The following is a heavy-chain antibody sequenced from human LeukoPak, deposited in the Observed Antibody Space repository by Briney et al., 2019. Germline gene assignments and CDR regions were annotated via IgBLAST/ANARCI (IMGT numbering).Heavy chain of an antibody. CDR2: FDPEDGET. D-gene: IGHD3-16*01. CDR1: GYTLTELS. V-gene: IGHV1-24*01. J-gene: IGHJ4*02. CDR3: APGIMITFGYTEY. Sequence: ASVKVSCKVSGYTLTELSMHWVRQAPGKGLEWMGGFDPEDGETIYAQKFQGRVTMTEDTSTDTAHMELSSLRSEDTAVYYCAPGIMITFGYTEYWGQGTLVTVSS.